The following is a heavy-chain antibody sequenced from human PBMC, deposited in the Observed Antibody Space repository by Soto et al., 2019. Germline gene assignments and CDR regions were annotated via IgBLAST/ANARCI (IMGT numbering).Heavy chain of an antibody. Sequence: SETLSLTCTVSGGSISSSSYYWGWIRQPPGKGLEWIGSMYYGGSTYYNRSLKSRVTISADTSKNQFSLKLSSVTAADTAVYYCVREDSYGCSGESLDVWGQGTPGT. D-gene: IGHD3-16*01. V-gene: IGHV4-39*02. CDR3: VREDSYGCSGESLDV. CDR1: GGSISSSSYY. CDR2: MYYGGST. J-gene: IGHJ6*02.